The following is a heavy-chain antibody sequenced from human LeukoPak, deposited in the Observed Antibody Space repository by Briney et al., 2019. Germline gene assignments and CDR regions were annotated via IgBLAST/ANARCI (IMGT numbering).Heavy chain of an antibody. J-gene: IGHJ4*02. Sequence: PGGSLRLSCAASGFTFDDYTMHWVRQAPGKGLECVSLISWDGGSTYYADSVKGRFTISRDNSKNSLYLQMNSLRTEDTALYYCAKDSIVGATGSFDYWGQGTLVTVSS. D-gene: IGHD1-26*01. CDR1: GFTFDDYT. CDR3: AKDSIVGATGSFDY. CDR2: ISWDGGST. V-gene: IGHV3-43*01.